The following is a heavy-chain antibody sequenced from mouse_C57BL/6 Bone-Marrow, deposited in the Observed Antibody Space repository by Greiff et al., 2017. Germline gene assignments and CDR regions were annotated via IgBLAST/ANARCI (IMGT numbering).Heavy chain of an antibody. CDR3: TRERYDYVAY. J-gene: IGHJ3*01. D-gene: IGHD2-4*01. V-gene: IGHV5-9-1*02. CDR2: ISSGGDYI. Sequence: EVQRVESGEGLVKPGGSLKLSCAASGFTFSSYAMSWVRQTPEKRLEWVAYISSGGDYIYYADTVKGRFTISRDNARNTLYLQMSSLKSEDTAMYYCTRERYDYVAYWGQGTLVTVSA. CDR1: GFTFSSYA.